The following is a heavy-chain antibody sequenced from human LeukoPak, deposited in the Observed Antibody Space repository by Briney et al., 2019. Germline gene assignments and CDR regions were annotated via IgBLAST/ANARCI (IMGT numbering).Heavy chain of an antibody. CDR1: GYSFTTYW. J-gene: IGHJ5*02. D-gene: IGHD3-22*01. V-gene: IGHV5-51*01. CDR2: IYPGDSDT. CDR3: ARTPDSSGKNWFDP. Sequence: GESLQISCKGSGYSFTTYWIAWVGQMPGKGLEWMGIIYPGDSDTRYSPSFQGQVSISVDKSISTAYLQWSSLKASDTAMYYCARTPDSSGKNWFDPWGQGTLVTVSS.